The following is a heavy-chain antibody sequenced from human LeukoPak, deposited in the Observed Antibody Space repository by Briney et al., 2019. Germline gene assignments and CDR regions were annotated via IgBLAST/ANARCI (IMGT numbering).Heavy chain of an antibody. CDR3: ARDESAYYFDY. Sequence: GGSLRLSCAASGFTFSDYYMSWIRQAPGKGLEWVSHISSRGSTIYYADSVKGRFTISRDNAKNLLYLQMNSLRAEDTAVYYCARDESAYYFDYWGQGTLVTVSS. V-gene: IGHV3-11*01. CDR1: GFTFSDYY. D-gene: IGHD3-3*01. CDR2: ISSRGSTI. J-gene: IGHJ4*02.